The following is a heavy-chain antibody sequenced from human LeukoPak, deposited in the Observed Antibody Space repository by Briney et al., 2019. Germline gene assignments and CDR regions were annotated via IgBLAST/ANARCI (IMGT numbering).Heavy chain of an antibody. V-gene: IGHV3-23*01. Sequence: GGSLRLSCAASGFTFSSYAMCWVRQAPGKGLEWVSAISGSGGSTYYADSVKGRFTISRDNSKNTLYLQMNSLRAEDTAVYYCAKHSGGVSPIERLSGYMDVWGKGTTVTVSS. CDR1: GFTFSSYA. D-gene: IGHD2-8*01. CDR2: ISGSGGST. J-gene: IGHJ6*03. CDR3: AKHSGGVSPIERLSGYMDV.